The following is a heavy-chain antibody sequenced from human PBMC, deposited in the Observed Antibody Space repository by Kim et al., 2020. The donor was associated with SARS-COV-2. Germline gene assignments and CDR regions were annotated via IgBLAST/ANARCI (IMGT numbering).Heavy chain of an antibody. Sequence: GGSLRLSCAASGFTFSSYGMSWVRQAPGKGLEWVANIKQDGSEKYYVDSVKGRFTISRDNAKNSLYLQMNSLRAEDTAVYYCARDEDSYGHSPLGYWGQGTLVTVSS. CDR1: GFTFSSYG. D-gene: IGHD5-18*01. V-gene: IGHV3-7*01. J-gene: IGHJ4*02. CDR3: ARDEDSYGHSPLGY. CDR2: IKQDGSEK.